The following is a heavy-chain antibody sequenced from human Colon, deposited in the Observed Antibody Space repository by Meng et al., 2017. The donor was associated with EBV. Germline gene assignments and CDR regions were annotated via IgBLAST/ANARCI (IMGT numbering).Heavy chain of an antibody. CDR2: IYHSGST. Sequence: LYLRDTGPGLAEPSENLSLPCSFSGGSISSNGYYWDWVRQPPGKGLEWIGAIYHSGSTSYNPSLQSRVTMFVDTSKNQFSLMLTSVTATDTAVYYCARRRGGSGRDCWGQGTLVTVSS. CDR3: ARRRGGSGRDC. D-gene: IGHD3-10*01. J-gene: IGHJ4*02. CDR1: GGSISSNGYY. V-gene: IGHV4-39*01.